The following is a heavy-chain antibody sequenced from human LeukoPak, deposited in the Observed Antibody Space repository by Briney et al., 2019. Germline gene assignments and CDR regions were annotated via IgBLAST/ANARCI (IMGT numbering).Heavy chain of an antibody. J-gene: IGHJ5*02. CDR2: IWYDGSNK. CDR1: GGTFSSYG. V-gene: IGHV3-33*06. D-gene: IGHD3-3*01. CDR3: AKLVPSDDFWSGYLGWFDP. Sequence: SCKASGGTFSSYGMHWVRQAPGKGLEWVAVIWYDGSNKYYADSVKGRFTISRDNSKNTLYLQMNSLRAEDTAVYYCAKLVPSDDFWSGYLGWFDPWGQGTLVTVSS.